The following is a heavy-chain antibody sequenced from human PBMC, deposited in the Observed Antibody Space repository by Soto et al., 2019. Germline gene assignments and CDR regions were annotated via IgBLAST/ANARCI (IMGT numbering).Heavy chain of an antibody. D-gene: IGHD3-3*01. CDR1: GFTFSSYA. CDR3: AKVNHPTSNYDFWSGFLFDP. Sequence: PGGSLRLSCAASGFTFSSYAMSWVRQAPGKGLEWVSAISGSGGSTYYADSVKGRFTISRDNSKNTLYLQMNSLRAEDTAVYYCAKVNHPTSNYDFWSGFLFDPWGQGTLVTVSS. J-gene: IGHJ5*02. CDR2: ISGSGGST. V-gene: IGHV3-23*01.